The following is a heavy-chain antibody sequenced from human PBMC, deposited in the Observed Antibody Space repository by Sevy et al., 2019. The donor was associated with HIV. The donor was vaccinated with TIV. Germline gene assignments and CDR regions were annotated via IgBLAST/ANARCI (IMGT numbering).Heavy chain of an antibody. CDR3: ARGNSGSFDY. J-gene: IGHJ4*02. D-gene: IGHD3-22*01. CDR2: IKQDESEK. CDR1: GFSFSNYW. Sequence: GGSLRLSCAASGFSFSNYWIHWVRQAPGKGLEWVANIKQDESEKYYVASVKGRFTISRDNAKNSVYLQMNSLRPEDTAIYYCARGNSGSFDYWGQGTLVTVSS. V-gene: IGHV3-7*04.